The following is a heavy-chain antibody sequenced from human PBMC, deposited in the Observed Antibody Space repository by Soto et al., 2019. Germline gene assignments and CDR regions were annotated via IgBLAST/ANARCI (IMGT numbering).Heavy chain of an antibody. J-gene: IGHJ6*02. CDR1: GGTFSSYT. D-gene: IGHD3-10*01. V-gene: IGHV1-69*02. Sequence: QVQLVQSGAEVKKPGSSVKVSCKASGGTFSSYTISWVRQAPGQGLEWMGRIIPILGIANYAQKFQGRVTITADKSTSTADMGLSSLRSEDTAVYYCARAVLRGVHRYYYYYGMDVWGQGTTVTVSS. CDR2: IIPILGIA. CDR3: ARAVLRGVHRYYYYYGMDV.